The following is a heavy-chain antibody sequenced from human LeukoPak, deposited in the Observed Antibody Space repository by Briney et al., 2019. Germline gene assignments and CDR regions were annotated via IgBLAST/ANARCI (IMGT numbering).Heavy chain of an antibody. Sequence: PGGSPRLSCAASGSTFSSYAMSWVRQAPGKGLEWVSAISGSGGSAYYADSVKGRFTISRDNSKNTLYLQMNSLRAEDTAVYYCAKISGWSGYWGQGTLVTVSS. D-gene: IGHD6-19*01. V-gene: IGHV3-23*01. J-gene: IGHJ4*02. CDR3: AKISGWSGY. CDR1: GSTFSSYA. CDR2: ISGSGGSA.